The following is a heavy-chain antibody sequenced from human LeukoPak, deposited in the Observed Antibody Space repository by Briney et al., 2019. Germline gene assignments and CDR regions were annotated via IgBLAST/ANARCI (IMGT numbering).Heavy chain of an antibody. V-gene: IGHV3-23*01. Sequence: SGGSTYYADSVKGRFTISRDNSKNTLYLQMNSLRAEDTAVYYCAYYYGSGSYAARSLFFDYWGQGTLVTV. CDR2: SGGST. CDR3: AYYYGSGSYAARSLFFDY. D-gene: IGHD3-10*01. J-gene: IGHJ4*02.